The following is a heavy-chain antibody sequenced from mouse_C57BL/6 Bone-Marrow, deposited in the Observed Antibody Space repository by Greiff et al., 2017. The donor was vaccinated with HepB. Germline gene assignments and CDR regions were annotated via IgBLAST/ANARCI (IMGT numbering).Heavy chain of an antibody. CDR3: ARHKGGYDDYFDY. CDR2: ISSGGSYT. Sequence: EVHLVESGGDLVKPGGSLKLSCAASGFTFSSYGMSWVRQTPDKRLEWVATISSGGSYTYYPDSVKGRFTISRDNAKNTLYLQMSSLKSEDTAMYYCARHKGGYDDYFDYWGQGTTLTVSS. CDR1: GFTFSSYG. D-gene: IGHD2-2*01. J-gene: IGHJ2*01. V-gene: IGHV5-6*01.